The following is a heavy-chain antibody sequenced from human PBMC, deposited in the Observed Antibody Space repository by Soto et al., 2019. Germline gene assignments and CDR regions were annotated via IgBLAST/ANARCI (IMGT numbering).Heavy chain of an antibody. J-gene: IGHJ4*02. CDR2: INHSGST. D-gene: IGHD3-22*01. CDR1: GGSFSGYY. V-gene: IGHV4-34*01. CDR3: AGGIGGYYDSSGYYYDY. Sequence: ETLSLTCAVYGGSFSGYYWSWIRQPPGKGLEWIGEINHSGSTNYNPSLKSRVTISVDTSKNQFSLKLSSVTAADTAVYYCAGGIGGYYDSSGYYYDYWGQGTLVTVSS.